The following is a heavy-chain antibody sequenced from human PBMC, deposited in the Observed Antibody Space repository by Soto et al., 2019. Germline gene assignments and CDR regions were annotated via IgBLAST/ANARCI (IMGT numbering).Heavy chain of an antibody. CDR3: ATSSVFDF. CDR1: VFTFSDYY. J-gene: IGHJ4*02. V-gene: IGHV3-11*01. Sequence: QVQLVESGGGLVRPGGSLRLACAASVFTFSDYYMSWIRQSPGKGLEWLALMSSSGTNGFYADSVKGRFTISRDNAKNSLFLQMDSLEAEYTAVDYCATSSVFDFWGLGTLVSVSS. CDR2: MSSSGTNG. D-gene: IGHD2-2*01.